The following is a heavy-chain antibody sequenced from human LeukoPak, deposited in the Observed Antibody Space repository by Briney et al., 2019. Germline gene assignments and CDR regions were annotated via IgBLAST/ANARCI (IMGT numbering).Heavy chain of an antibody. V-gene: IGHV3-48*03. CDR2: ISYTGSNK. Sequence: QPGGSLRLSCAASGFTFSSYEMNWVRQAPGKGLEWLSYISYTGSNKYYADSVKGRFTISRDNAKNSLYLQMNSLRAEDTAVYYCARIGAYYDLDYWGQGTLVTVSS. D-gene: IGHD3-22*01. CDR1: GFTFSSYE. J-gene: IGHJ4*02. CDR3: ARIGAYYDLDY.